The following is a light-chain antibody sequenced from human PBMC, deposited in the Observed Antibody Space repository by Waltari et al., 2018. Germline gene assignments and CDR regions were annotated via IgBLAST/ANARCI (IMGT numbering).Light chain of an antibody. CDR1: QSVYYSSNTKNY. CDR2: WTS. J-gene: IGKJ4*01. V-gene: IGKV4-1*01. Sequence: DIVMTQSPHSLAVYLGESASINCKSSQSVYYSSNTKNYFAWYQQKPGQPPKLLIYWTSTRESGVPDRFSVSGSGTDFTLTISSLQAEDVAVYYCQQYYSTPLTFGGGTKVEIK. CDR3: QQYYSTPLT.